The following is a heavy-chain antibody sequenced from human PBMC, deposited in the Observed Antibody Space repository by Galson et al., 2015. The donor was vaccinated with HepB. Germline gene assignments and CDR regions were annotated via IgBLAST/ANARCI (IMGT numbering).Heavy chain of an antibody. V-gene: IGHV6-1*01. CDR1: GDSVSSNSAA. D-gene: IGHD1-20*01. J-gene: IGHJ4*02. CDR3: ARDGIGITGTQDPFDY. Sequence: CAISGDSVSSNSAAWNWIRQSPSRGLEWLGRTYYRSKWYNDYAVSVKSRITINPDTSKNQFSLQLNSVTPEDTAVYYCARDGIGITGTQDPFDYWGQGTLVTVSS. CDR2: TYYRSKWYN.